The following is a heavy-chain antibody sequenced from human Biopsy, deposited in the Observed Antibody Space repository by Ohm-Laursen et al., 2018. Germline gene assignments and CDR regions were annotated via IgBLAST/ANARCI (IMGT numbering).Heavy chain of an antibody. Sequence: SVKVSCKASGYTFSMYAITWVRQAPGQGLEWMGWSSAYNGKTNYAQKFQGRLTMTTDTSTSTAYMELRSLRSDDTAIYYCARGMAVAVTLYYFDYWGQGSLLTVSS. D-gene: IGHD6-19*01. CDR2: SSAYNGKT. J-gene: IGHJ4*02. V-gene: IGHV1-18*01. CDR3: ARGMAVAVTLYYFDY. CDR1: GYTFSMYA.